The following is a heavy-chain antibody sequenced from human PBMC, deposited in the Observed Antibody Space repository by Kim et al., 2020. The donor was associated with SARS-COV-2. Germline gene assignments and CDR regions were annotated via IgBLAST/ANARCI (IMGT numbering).Heavy chain of an antibody. CDR2: NNDGHTT. Sequence: NNDGHTTLSADSVKGRFTISRDNSKNTLYLQMTGLRADDTGVYYCTRGPFWGQGTLVTVSS. J-gene: IGHJ4*02. V-gene: IGHV3-74*01. CDR3: TRGPF.